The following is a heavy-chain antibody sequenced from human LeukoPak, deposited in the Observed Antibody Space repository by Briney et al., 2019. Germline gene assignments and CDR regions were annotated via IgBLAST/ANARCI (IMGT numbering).Heavy chain of an antibody. CDR1: GYTFTGYY. J-gene: IGHJ4*02. CDR2: INPNSGGT. CDR3: ARDLGYCSSTSCSVYFDY. Sequence: ASVKVSCKASGYTFTGYYMHWVRQAPGQGLEWMGWINPNSGGTNYAQKFQGRVTMTGDTSISTAYMELSRLRSDDTAVYYCARDLGYCSSTSCSVYFDYWGQGTLVTVSS. D-gene: IGHD2-2*01. V-gene: IGHV1-2*02.